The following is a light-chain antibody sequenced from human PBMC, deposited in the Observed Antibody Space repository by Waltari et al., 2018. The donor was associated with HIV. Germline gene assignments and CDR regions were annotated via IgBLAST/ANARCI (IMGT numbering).Light chain of an antibody. Sequence: QSALTQPASVSGSPGQSITIACTGTSSDVGFYSYVSWYQQHPGKAPKRMIYDVNKRPSGVSNRFSGSKSGNTASLTISGLQAEDEADYFCCSYAGPSTHWLFGGGTKLTVL. J-gene: IGLJ3*02. CDR2: DVN. V-gene: IGLV2-23*02. CDR3: CSYAGPSTHWL. CDR1: SSDVGFYSY.